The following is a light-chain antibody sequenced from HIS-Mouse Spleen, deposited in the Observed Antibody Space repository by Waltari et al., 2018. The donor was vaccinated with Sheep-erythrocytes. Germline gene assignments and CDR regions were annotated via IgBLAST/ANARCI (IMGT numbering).Light chain of an antibody. CDR3: CSYAGSYTFVV. V-gene: IGLV2-11*01. Sequence: QSALTQPRSVSGSPGQSVTISCTGTSSDVGGYNYVSWYQQHPGKAPKLMIYDVSKRPSGVPDRYSGLQAEDEADYYCCSYAGSYTFVVFGGGTKLTVL. J-gene: IGLJ2*01. CDR2: DVS. CDR1: SSDVGGYNY.